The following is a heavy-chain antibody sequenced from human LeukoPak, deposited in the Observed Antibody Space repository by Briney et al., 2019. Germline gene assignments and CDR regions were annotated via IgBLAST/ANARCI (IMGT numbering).Heavy chain of an antibody. V-gene: IGHV3-33*01. CDR1: GFTFSSYG. CDR3: ARDGATATSLDY. Sequence: GGSLRLSCAASGFTFSSYGMHWVRQAPGKGLEWVAVIWYDGSNKYYADSVKGRFTISRDNSKNTLHLQMNSLRAEDTAVYYCARDGATATSLDYWGQGTLVTVSS. D-gene: IGHD2-15*01. J-gene: IGHJ4*02. CDR2: IWYDGSNK.